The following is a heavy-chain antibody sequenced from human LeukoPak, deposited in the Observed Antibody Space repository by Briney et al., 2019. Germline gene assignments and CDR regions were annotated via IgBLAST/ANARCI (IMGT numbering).Heavy chain of an antibody. J-gene: IGHJ5*02. CDR2: ISAYNGNT. D-gene: IGHD3-10*01. V-gene: IGHV1-18*01. CDR3: AMYYYGSGPYWFDP. Sequence: ASVKVSCKASGYTFTSYGISWVRQAPGQGLEWMGWISAYNGNTNYAQKLQGRVTMTTDTSTSTAYMELRSLRSDDTAVYYCAMYYYGSGPYWFDPWGQGTLVTVS. CDR1: GYTFTSYG.